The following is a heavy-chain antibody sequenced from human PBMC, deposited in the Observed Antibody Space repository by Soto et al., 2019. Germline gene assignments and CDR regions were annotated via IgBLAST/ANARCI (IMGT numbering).Heavy chain of an antibody. CDR2: MYHSGTM. J-gene: IGHJ5*02. CDR1: GGFISSGNYY. CDR3: ARDFRVAAAGSGFGP. V-gene: IGHV4-31*03. Sequence: SETLSLTCTVSGGFISSGNYYWSWIRQHPGKGLEWLGFMYHSGTMFYNPALQTRVTMSVDTSKNQFSLKLTSVTVADTAVYYCARDFRVAAAGSGFGPWGQGTLVTVSS. D-gene: IGHD6-13*01.